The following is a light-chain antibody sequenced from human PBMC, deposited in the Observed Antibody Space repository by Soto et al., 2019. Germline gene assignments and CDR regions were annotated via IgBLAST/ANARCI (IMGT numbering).Light chain of an antibody. CDR3: QQYANSPLT. CDR2: GAS. CDR1: QSVSNNY. V-gene: IGKV3-20*01. Sequence: EIVVTQSPGTLSLSPGERATLSCRASQSVSNNYLAWYQQKPGQAPRLVIFGASNRATGIPDRFSASGSGTEFTLTISRLEPEDVAVYYCQQYANSPLTFGHGTKVDIK. J-gene: IGKJ1*01.